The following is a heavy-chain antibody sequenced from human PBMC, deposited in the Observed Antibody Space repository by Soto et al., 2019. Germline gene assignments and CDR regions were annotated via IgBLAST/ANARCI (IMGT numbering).Heavy chain of an antibody. D-gene: IGHD2-21*02. J-gene: IGHJ2*01. CDR2: ISSSSNTI. CDR1: VFTCGTYG. CDR3: ARGGNSGFRYFDL. Sequence: PGGSLRLGCTASVFTCGTYGMNWVRQAPGKGLEWISFISSSSNTIYYADSVKGRFTISRDNAQNSLYLQMNSLSDDDTAVYYCARGGNSGFRYFDLWGRGTLVTVSS. V-gene: IGHV3-48*02.